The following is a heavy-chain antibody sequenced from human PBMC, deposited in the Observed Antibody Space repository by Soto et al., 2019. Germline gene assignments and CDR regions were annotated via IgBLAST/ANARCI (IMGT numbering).Heavy chain of an antibody. V-gene: IGHV4-31*03. CDR3: ARIRCSSTSCYRMGDYYYYYGMDV. CDR2: IYYSGST. D-gene: IGHD2-2*01. CDR1: GGSISSGGYY. Sequence: SETLSLTCTVSGGSISSGGYYWSWIRQHPGKGLEWIGYIYYSGSTYYNPSLKSRVTISVDTSKNQFSLKLSSVTAADTAVYYCARIRCSSTSCYRMGDYYYYYGMDVWGQGTTVTVSS. J-gene: IGHJ6*02.